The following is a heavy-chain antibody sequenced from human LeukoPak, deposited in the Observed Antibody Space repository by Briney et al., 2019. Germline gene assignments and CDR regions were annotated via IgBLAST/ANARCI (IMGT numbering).Heavy chain of an antibody. CDR3: AGRIFDI. J-gene: IGHJ3*02. V-gene: IGHV3-7*01. Sequence: GGPLRLSCTASEFTFSRYWMSWVRQAPGKGLEWVANIKEDGSEKYYVDSVKGRFTISRDNAKNSLYLQMNSLRAEDTAVYYCAGRIFDIWGQGTMVTVSS. CDR1: EFTFSRYW. D-gene: IGHD1-26*01. CDR2: IKEDGSEK.